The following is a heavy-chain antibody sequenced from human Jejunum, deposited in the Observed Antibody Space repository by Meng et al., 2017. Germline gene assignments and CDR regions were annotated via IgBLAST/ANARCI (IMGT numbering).Heavy chain of an antibody. Sequence: QVQLQQWGAGQLKPSETLSLTCAVYGASIGGYFWSWIRQTPGKEPEWIGEVNRKGTTNYNPSLEGRVSISVDTSKNQFSLTLNSVTAADTAVYYCARPLGYNGVNLGFFQHWGQGTLATFPS. CDR1: GASIGGYF. CDR2: VNRKGTT. J-gene: IGHJ1*01. CDR3: ARPLGYNGVNLGFFQH. D-gene: IGHD5-12*01. V-gene: IGHV4-34*01.